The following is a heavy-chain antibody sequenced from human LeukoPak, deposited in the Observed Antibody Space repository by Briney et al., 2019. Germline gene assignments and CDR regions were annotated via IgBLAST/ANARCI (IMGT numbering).Heavy chain of an antibody. J-gene: IGHJ4*02. D-gene: IGHD2-15*01. V-gene: IGHV4-59*01. CDR2: IYYSGTT. CDR1: GGSISGYY. CDR3: ARADCSGGSCYFDY. Sequence: MTSETLSLTCTVSGGSISGYYWSWIRQPPGKGLEWIGYIYYSGTTKYNPTLKSRVTISVDTSKNQFSLKLSSVTAADTAVYYCARADCSGGSCYFDYWGQGALVTVSS.